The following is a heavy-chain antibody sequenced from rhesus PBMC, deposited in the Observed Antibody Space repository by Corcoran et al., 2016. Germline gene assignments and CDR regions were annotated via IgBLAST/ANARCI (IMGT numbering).Heavy chain of an antibody. Sequence: QVQLVQSGAEVKKPGAAVKVSCKASGLPFGSYAISWVRKAPGQGLEWMGVIIPLVGITNYAEKFQGRVTITADTSTSTAYMELSSLRSEDTAVYYCARGRYSTYYFDYWGQGVLVTVSS. J-gene: IGHJ4*01. CDR3: ARGRYSTYYFDY. V-gene: IGHV1-198*02. CDR2: IIPLVGIT. CDR1: GLPFGSYA. D-gene: IGHD1-1*01.